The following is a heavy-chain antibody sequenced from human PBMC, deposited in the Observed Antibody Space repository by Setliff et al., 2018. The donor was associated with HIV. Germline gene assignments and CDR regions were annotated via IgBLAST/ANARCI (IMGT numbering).Heavy chain of an antibody. D-gene: IGHD3-22*01. V-gene: IGHV4-39*07. J-gene: IGHJ4*02. CDR1: GDSLSSTGDH. CDR3: ARDPHSYDTSGHYSWFYFDF. Sequence: SETLSLTCTVSGDSLSSTGDHWGWIRQPPGRGLEWIGNVYSSGSTYYNPPLKSRVTISVDTSKNQFSLKMISVTAADTAVYYCARDPHSYDTSGHYSWFYFDFWGQGTLVTVSS. CDR2: VYSSGST.